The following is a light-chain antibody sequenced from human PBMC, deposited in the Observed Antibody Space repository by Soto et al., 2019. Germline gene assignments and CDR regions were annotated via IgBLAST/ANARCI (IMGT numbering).Light chain of an antibody. CDR1: QSIAGF. J-gene: IGKJ3*01. CDR3: QQGFNNPT. V-gene: IGKV1-39*01. CDR2: ATS. Sequence: DIQMTQSPSSLSASVGDRVTIACRASQSIAGFLNWYRQKPGKAPELLIYATSNLHSGVTPRFSGSGSGADFNLTISSLQPEDFATYFCQQGFNNPTFGPGTKVDVK.